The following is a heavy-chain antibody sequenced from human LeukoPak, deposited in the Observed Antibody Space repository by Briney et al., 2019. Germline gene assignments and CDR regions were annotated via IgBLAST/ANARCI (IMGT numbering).Heavy chain of an antibody. CDR3: AREVAAAAPGY. J-gene: IGHJ4*02. D-gene: IGHD6-13*01. Sequence: GGSLRLSCAASGFTFSSYAMHWVRQAPGKGLEWVAVISYDGSNKYYADSVKGRFTISRDNSKNTLYLQMNSLRAEDTAVYYCAREVAAAAPGYWGQGTLVTVSS. CDR2: ISYDGSNK. V-gene: IGHV3-30-3*01. CDR1: GFTFSSYA.